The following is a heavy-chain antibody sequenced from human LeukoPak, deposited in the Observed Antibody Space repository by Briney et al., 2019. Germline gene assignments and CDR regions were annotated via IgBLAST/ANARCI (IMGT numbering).Heavy chain of an antibody. D-gene: IGHD4-17*01. J-gene: IGHJ3*02. V-gene: IGHV4-59*11. CDR2: ISYIGST. CDR1: DDSFSSHY. CDR3: ARDLVTVTKGFDI. Sequence: SETLSLTSAVSDDSFSSHYWTWIRQPPGKGLEWIGYISYIGSTNYNPSLKSRVTISIDTSKNQFSLKLSSVTAADTAVYYCARDLVTVTKGFDIWGQGTMVSVSS.